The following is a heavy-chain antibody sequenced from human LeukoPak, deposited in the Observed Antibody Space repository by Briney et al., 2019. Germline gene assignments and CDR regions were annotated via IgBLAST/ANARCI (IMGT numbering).Heavy chain of an antibody. CDR3: ARGYNTGPGGI. Sequence: GGSLRLSCAASGFTFSIYRMHWLREAPGKGVVGVSLIYSDGSRTAYAVSVKGRFTISRDHAKNMVYVQKNSRRAEGTAVYYCARGYNTGPGGIWGERTLVTVSS. V-gene: IGHV3-74*03. CDR1: GFTFSIYR. J-gene: IGHJ4*02. D-gene: IGHD1-1*01. CDR2: IYSDGSRT.